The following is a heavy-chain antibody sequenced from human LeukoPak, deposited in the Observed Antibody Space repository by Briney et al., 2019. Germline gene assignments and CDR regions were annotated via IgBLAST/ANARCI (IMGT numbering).Heavy chain of an antibody. CDR2: ISRSSTI. V-gene: IGHV3-69-1*01. CDR1: GFTFSDYY. D-gene: IGHD4-23*01. J-gene: IGHJ4*02. CDR3: DGGGY. Sequence: GGSLRLSCAASGFTFSDYYMNWVRQAPGKGLEWVSSISRSSTIYYADSVKGRFTISRDNAKNSLYLQMNSLRAEDTAVYWEDGGGYWGQGTLVTVSS.